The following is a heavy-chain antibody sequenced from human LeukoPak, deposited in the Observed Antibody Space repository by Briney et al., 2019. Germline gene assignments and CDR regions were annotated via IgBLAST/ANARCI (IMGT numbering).Heavy chain of an antibody. V-gene: IGHV4-59*12. Sequence: PSETLSLTCTVSGGSISSYYWSWIRQPPGKGLEWIGYIYYSGSTNYNPSLKSRVTISVDTSKNQFSLKLSSVTAADTAVYYCARMGGSYSPPYYYYYYMDVWGKGTTVTVSS. CDR1: GGSISSYY. CDR3: ARMGGSYSPPYYYYYYMDV. J-gene: IGHJ6*03. D-gene: IGHD1-26*01. CDR2: IYYSGST.